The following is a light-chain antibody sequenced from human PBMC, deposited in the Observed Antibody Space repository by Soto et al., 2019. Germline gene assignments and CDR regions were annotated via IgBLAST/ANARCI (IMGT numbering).Light chain of an antibody. CDR2: RAS. Sequence: EIVMTQSPATLYVSPGERATLSCRASQSISSNLAWYQQKLGQAPRLFIFRASSRATGIPARFSGSGSGTEFNMTISSLQSEDFAVYYWQQYNNWPRATFG. CDR1: QSISSN. CDR3: QQYNNWPRAT. V-gene: IGKV3-15*01. J-gene: IGKJ4*01.